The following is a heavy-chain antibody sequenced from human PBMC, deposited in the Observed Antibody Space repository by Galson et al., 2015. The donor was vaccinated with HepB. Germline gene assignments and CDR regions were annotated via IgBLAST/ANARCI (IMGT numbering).Heavy chain of an antibody. D-gene: IGHD3-22*01. CDR2: ISSSSSTI. Sequence: SLRLSCAASGFTFSSYSMNWVRQAPGKGLAWVSYISSSSSTIYYADSVKGRFTISRDNAKNSLYLQMNSLRDEDTAVYYCAREAGYYYDSSGYYYPFDYWGQGTLVTVSS. J-gene: IGHJ4*02. V-gene: IGHV3-48*02. CDR1: GFTFSSYS. CDR3: AREAGYYYDSSGYYYPFDY.